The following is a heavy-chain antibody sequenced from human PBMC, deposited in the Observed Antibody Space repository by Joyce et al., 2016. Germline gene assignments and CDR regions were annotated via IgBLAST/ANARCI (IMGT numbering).Heavy chain of an antibody. CDR3: ATWAPTNYDFWSGYSYYFDN. V-gene: IGHV3-23*01. CDR2: ISASGGST. D-gene: IGHD3-3*01. Sequence: EVQLLESGGGLVQPGGSLRLSCAASGFTFSSYAMRWVRQAPGKGFEWVSTISASGGSTYYADSVKGRFTISRDNSEDSLYLHMNSLRAEDTAVYYCATWAPTNYDFWSGYSYYFDNWGQGTLVTVSS. CDR1: GFTFSSYA. J-gene: IGHJ4*02.